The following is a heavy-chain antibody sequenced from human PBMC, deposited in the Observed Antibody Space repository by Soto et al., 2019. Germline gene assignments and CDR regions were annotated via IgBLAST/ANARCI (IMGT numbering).Heavy chain of an antibody. CDR1: GGSISSGDYY. CDR2: IYYSGST. D-gene: IGHD1-1*01. Sequence: QVQLQESGPGLVKPSQTLSLTCTVSGGSISSGDYYWSWIRQPPGKGLEWIGYIYYSGSTYYNPSLKSRVTISVDTSKNQFSLKLSSVTAADTAVYYCARDRFYLHGTDYFDYWGQGTLVTVSS. J-gene: IGHJ4*02. CDR3: ARDRFYLHGTDYFDY. V-gene: IGHV4-30-4*01.